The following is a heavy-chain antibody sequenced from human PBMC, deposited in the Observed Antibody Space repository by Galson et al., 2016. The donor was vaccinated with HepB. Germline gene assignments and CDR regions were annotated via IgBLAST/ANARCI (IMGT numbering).Heavy chain of an antibody. CDR1: GFTFSSHA. V-gene: IGHV3-30*04. Sequence: SLRLSCAASGFTFSSHAFYWVRQAPGKGLEWVAVISFDGNNKFFADSVKGRFTISRDNSKNTLFLQMNSLRPDDSAVYYCARDLITGMTDHHYATDVWGPGTTVTVSS. J-gene: IGHJ6*02. CDR3: ARDLITGMTDHHYATDV. CDR2: ISFDGNNK. D-gene: IGHD3-16*01.